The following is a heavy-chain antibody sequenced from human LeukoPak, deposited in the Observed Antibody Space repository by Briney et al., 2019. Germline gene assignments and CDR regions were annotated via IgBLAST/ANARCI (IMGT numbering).Heavy chain of an antibody. CDR3: ARDTDGASSEFDP. D-gene: IGHD6-6*01. Sequence: SQTLSLTCAVSGGSVSSGLYSWSGIRQSPGKGLEWIGYIYHGGSTYYNPSLKSRVTMSLDSFRNQFSLELSSVTAADTAVYYCARDTDGASSEFDPWGQGTLVTVSS. CDR1: GGSVSSGLYS. J-gene: IGHJ5*02. CDR2: IYHGGST. V-gene: IGHV4-30-2*06.